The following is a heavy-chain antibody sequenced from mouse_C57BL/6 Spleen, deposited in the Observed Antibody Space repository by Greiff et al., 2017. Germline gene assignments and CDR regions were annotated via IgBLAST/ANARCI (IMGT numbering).Heavy chain of an antibody. Sequence: VQLQQPGTELVKPGASVKLSCKASGYTFTSYWMHWVKQRPGQGLEWIGNINPSNGGTNYNEKFKSKATLTVDKSSSTAYMQLSSLTSEDSAVYYCARWEVTHYYAMDYWGQGTSVTVSS. CDR1: GYTFTSYW. D-gene: IGHD2-3*01. J-gene: IGHJ4*01. V-gene: IGHV1-53*01. CDR3: ARWEVTHYYAMDY. CDR2: INPSNGGT.